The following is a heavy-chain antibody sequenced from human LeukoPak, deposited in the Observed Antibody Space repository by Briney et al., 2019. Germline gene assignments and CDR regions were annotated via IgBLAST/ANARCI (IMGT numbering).Heavy chain of an antibody. CDR3: ARDSGSYYLDY. CDR2: IYTSGST. CDR1: GGSISSGSYY. J-gene: IGHJ4*02. D-gene: IGHD1-26*01. Sequence: PLETLSLTCTVSGGSISSGSYYWSWIRQPAGKGLEWIGRIYTSGSTNYNPSLKSRVTISVDTSKNQFSLKLSSVTAADTAVYYCARDSGSYYLDYWGQGTLVTVSS. V-gene: IGHV4-61*02.